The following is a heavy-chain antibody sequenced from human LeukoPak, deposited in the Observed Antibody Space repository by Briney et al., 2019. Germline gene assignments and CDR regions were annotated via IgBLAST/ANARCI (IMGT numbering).Heavy chain of an antibody. CDR1: GFTFSGYD. J-gene: IGHJ2*01. CDR2: IGTAADT. Sequence: GGSLRLSCAASGFTFSGYDMHWVRQATGEGLEWVSAIGTAADTYYSGSVKGRFTISRDNAKDSSYLQMNNLKAEDTAVYYCARGSRAVRWYFDLWGRGTLVTVSS. V-gene: IGHV3-13*01. CDR3: ARGSRAVRWYFDL. D-gene: IGHD6-19*01.